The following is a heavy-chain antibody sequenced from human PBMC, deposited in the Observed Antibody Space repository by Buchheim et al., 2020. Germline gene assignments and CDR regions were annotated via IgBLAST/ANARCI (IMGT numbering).Heavy chain of an antibody. J-gene: IGHJ4*02. CDR2: ISGSGGGT. V-gene: IGHV3-23*01. CDR1: GFTFSNNA. D-gene: IGHD5-12*01. Sequence: EVQLLESGGGLVQPGGSLRLSCAASGFTFSNNAMSWVRQPPGKGLEWVSTISGSGGGTYYANSVKGRFIISRDNSKATLYLQMNSLRAEDTAVYYCAKDQVAISATGAYWGQGTL. CDR3: AKDQVAISATGAY.